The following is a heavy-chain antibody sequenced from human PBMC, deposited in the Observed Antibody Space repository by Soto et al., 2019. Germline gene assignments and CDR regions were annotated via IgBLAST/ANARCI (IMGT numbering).Heavy chain of an antibody. V-gene: IGHV3-21*01. CDR3: ARDFPTSAGKFDY. D-gene: IGHD6-13*01. CDR2: ISSSSSYI. CDR1: GFTFSSYS. Sequence: GSLRLSCAASGFTFSSYSMNWVRQAPGKGLEWVSSISSSSSYIYYADSVKGRFTISRDNAKNSLYLQMNSLRAEDTAVYYCARDFPTSAGKFDYWGQGTLVTVYS. J-gene: IGHJ4*02.